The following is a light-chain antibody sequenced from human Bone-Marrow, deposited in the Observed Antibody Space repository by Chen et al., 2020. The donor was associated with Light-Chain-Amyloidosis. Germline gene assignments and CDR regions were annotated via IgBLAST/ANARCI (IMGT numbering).Light chain of an antibody. CDR2: GSS. Sequence: EIVLTQSPGNLSLSPGEGANLSCRASKTISSNYLTWYQHKFGQAPRLLIYGSSSRATGIPDRFTGSGSGTDFTLTINRLEPEDFAMYYCQQYGTSPLTFGGGTKVEIK. CDR1: KTISSNY. J-gene: IGKJ4*01. CDR3: QQYGTSPLT. V-gene: IGKV3-20*01.